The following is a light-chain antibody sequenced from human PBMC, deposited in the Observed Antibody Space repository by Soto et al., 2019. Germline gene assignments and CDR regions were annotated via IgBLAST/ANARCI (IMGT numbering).Light chain of an antibody. CDR3: QQYNNWPPWT. CDR1: QSVSSK. Sequence: IVLTQSPGTLSLSPGEGATLSCRASQSVSSKLGWYQEKPGQAPRLLIYGASTRATGIPARFSGSGSGTEFTLTISSLQSEDFAVYYCQQYNNWPPWTFGQGTKVDIK. CDR2: GAS. J-gene: IGKJ1*01. V-gene: IGKV3-15*01.